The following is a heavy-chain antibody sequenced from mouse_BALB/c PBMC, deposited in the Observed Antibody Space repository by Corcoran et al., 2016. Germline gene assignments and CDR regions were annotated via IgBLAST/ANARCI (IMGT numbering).Heavy chain of an antibody. D-gene: IGHD1-1*01. CDR3: ARSRDGSRFAY. J-gene: IGHJ3*01. CDR1: GYTFTDYN. CDR2: IIPNNGGT. V-gene: IGHV1-18*01. Sequence: EVLLQQSGPELVKPGASVKIPCKASGYTFTDYNMDWVKQSHGKSLEWIGDIIPNNGGTIYNQKFKGKATLTVDKSSSTAYMELRSLTSEDTAVYYCARSRDGSRFAYWGQGTLVTVSA.